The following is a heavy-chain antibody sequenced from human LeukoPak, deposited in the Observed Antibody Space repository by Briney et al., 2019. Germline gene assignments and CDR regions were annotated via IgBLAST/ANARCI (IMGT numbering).Heavy chain of an antibody. V-gene: IGHV4-4*07. CDR1: GGSTINYF. CDR2: IYTSGTT. D-gene: IGHD3-10*01. CDR3: ARAEGSGSGAYTLDY. J-gene: IGHJ4*02. Sequence: SETLSLTCTVSGGSTINYFRSWIRQPAGRGLEWIGHIYTSGTTHYNPSLKNRVTISLDTSKSQFSLQLDSVTAADSAVYYCARAEGSGSGAYTLDYWGQGILVTVSS.